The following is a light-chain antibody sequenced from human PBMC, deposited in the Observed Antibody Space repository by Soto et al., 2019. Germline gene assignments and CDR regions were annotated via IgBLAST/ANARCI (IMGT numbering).Light chain of an antibody. J-gene: IGLJ1*01. V-gene: IGLV2-14*01. Sequence: QSALTQPASVSGSPGQSIAISCTGTSSDVGGYNSVSWYQQLPGKSPKLMIYEVSNRPSGVSNRFSGSKSGNTASLTISGLQAEDEADYYCSSYGSNRNGVFGTGTKVTVL. CDR3: SSYGSNRNGV. CDR2: EVS. CDR1: SSDVGGYNS.